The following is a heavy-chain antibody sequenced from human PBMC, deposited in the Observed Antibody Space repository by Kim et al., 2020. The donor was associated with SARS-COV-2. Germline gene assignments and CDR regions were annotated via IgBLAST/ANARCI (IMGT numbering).Heavy chain of an antibody. CDR3: ARDAGSYYYYSMDV. D-gene: IGHD2-15*01. Sequence: ADSVKDRFTISRDNYRNTVHLQMNSLRVDDTAVYYCARDAGSYYYYSMDVWGPGTTVTVSS. J-gene: IGHJ6*02. V-gene: IGHV3-30*07.